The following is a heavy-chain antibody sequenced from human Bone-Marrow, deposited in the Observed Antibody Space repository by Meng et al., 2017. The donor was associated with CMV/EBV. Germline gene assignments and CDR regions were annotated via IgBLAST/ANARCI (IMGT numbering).Heavy chain of an antibody. J-gene: IGHJ4*02. CDR3: ASMWEGGY. CDR1: GFTFNDYW. CDR2: IEGDGNTK. Sequence: GESLKISCTVSGFTFNDYWMSWVRQAPGKGLGWVADIEGDGNTKYYADSVKGRCTIPRDNAKKALYLQMNALRVEDTAVYYCASMWEGGYWGQGTLVTVSS. V-gene: IGHV3-7*01. D-gene: IGHD1-26*01.